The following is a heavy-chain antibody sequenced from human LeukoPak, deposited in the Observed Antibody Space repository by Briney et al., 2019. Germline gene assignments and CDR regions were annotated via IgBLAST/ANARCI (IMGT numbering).Heavy chain of an antibody. Sequence: GESLMISCKGSGYTFSNYWIGWVRQMPGKGLEWMGIIYPADSDTTYSPSFRGLVTISADKSINTAYLQWSSLKASDTAMYYCARRPPTVVTLSRDALHIWGQGTMDTVSS. CDR2: IYPADSDT. CDR1: GYTFSNYW. V-gene: IGHV5-51*01. D-gene: IGHD4-23*01. CDR3: ARRPPTVVTLSRDALHI. J-gene: IGHJ3*02.